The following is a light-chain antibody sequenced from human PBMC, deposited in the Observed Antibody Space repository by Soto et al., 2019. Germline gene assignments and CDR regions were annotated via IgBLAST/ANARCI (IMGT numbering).Light chain of an antibody. CDR3: SSYTRGTTLVV. J-gene: IGLJ2*01. V-gene: IGLV2-14*01. Sequence: QSALTQPASVSGSPGQSITISCTGTSSDVGGYISVSWYQQYPGKAPKLMIFEVTNRPSGISNRLSGSQSGNTATLTISGLQAEDEADYYCSSYTRGTTLVVFGGGTKVTVL. CDR2: EVT. CDR1: SSDVGGYIS.